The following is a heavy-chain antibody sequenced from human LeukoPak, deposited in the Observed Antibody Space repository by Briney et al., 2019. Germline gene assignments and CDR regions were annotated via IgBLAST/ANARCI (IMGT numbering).Heavy chain of an antibody. Sequence: GGSLRLSCAASGFTFDDYAMHWVRQAPGKGLEWVSSISWNIGSIGYADSVKGRFTISRDNAKNSLYLQMNSLRAEDTALYYCAKDIGSGSYYPLLNAFDIWGQGTMVTVSS. V-gene: IGHV3-9*01. CDR2: ISWNIGSI. CDR1: GFTFDDYA. J-gene: IGHJ3*02. CDR3: AKDIGSGSYYPLLNAFDI. D-gene: IGHD3-10*01.